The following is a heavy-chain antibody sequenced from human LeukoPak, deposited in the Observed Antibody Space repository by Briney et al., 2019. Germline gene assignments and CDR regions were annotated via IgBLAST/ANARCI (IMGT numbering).Heavy chain of an antibody. CDR2: IIPIFGTA. V-gene: IGHV1-69*05. J-gene: IGHJ5*02. CDR3: ARAVLGYCSGGSCYGRDWFDP. D-gene: IGHD2-15*01. CDR1: GGTFSSYA. Sequence: APVKVSCKASGGTFSSYAISWVRQAPGQGLEWMGRIIPIFGTANYAQKFQGRVTITTDESTSTAYMELSSLRSEDTAVYYCARAVLGYCSGGSCYGRDWFDPSGQGTLVTVSS.